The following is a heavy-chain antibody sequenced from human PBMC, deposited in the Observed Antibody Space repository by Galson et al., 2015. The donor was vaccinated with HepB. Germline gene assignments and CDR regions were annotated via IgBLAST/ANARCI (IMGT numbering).Heavy chain of an antibody. V-gene: IGHV3-30*18. CDR1: GFTFSSYG. CDR3: AKRMAHYYYYMDV. Sequence: SLRLSCAASGFTFSSYGMHWVRQAPGKGLEWVAVISYDGSNKYYADSVKGRFTISRDNSKNTLYLQMNSLRAEDTAVYYCAKRMAHYYYYMDVWGKGTTVTVSS. CDR2: ISYDGSNK. J-gene: IGHJ6*03. D-gene: IGHD5-24*01.